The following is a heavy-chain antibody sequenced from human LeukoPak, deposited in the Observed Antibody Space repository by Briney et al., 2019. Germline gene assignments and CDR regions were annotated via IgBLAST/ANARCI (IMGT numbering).Heavy chain of an antibody. J-gene: IGHJ6*02. Sequence: GGSLRLCCAASGFDFSGHAMHWVRQAPGKGLEWVAVISYDGSNKFYADSVNGRFTVSRDNSKNTLYLQMDSLRAEDTAVYSCARSGGSGIYDYYYYGMDVWGQGTTVTVSS. D-gene: IGHD3-10*01. V-gene: IGHV3-30-3*01. CDR2: ISYDGSNK. CDR3: ARSGGSGIYDYYYYGMDV. CDR1: GFDFSGHA.